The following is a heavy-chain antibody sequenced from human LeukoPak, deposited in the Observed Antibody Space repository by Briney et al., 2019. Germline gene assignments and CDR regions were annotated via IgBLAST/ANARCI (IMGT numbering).Heavy chain of an antibody. Sequence: TLSLTCTVSGGSIRSGGFYWSWIRQHPGRGLEWIAYISYSGNTYQTPSLKSRIITSLDTSKNQFSLRLSSVTAADTAVYYCARVGPLSVAVAGSFDSWGQGTLVTVSS. D-gene: IGHD6-19*01. CDR3: ARVGPLSVAVAGSFDS. CDR1: GGSIRSGGFY. V-gene: IGHV4-31*03. CDR2: ISYSGNT. J-gene: IGHJ4*02.